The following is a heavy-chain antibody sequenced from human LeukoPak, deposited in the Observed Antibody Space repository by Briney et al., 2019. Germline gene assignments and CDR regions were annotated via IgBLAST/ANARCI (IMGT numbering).Heavy chain of an antibody. D-gene: IGHD5-12*01. J-gene: IGHJ4*02. V-gene: IGHV4-31*03. CDR3: ARLASRTAKSQYFDY. Sequence: TLSPTCTVSGGSISSGGYYWSWIRQHPGKGLEWIGYIYYSGSTYYNPSLKSRVTISVDTSKNQFSLKLSFVIAADTAVYYCARLASRTAKSQYFDYWGQGTLVTVSS. CDR1: GGSISSGGYY. CDR2: IYYSGST.